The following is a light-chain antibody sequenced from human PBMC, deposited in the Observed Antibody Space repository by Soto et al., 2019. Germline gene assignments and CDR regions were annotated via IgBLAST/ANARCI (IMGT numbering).Light chain of an antibody. V-gene: IGKV3-11*01. J-gene: IGKJ3*01. CDR2: DAS. Sequence: EIVLTQSPATLSLSPGERATLSCRASQSVSSYFASYHQKPGQPPRLRIYDASHRATGLPARFSGSGSGTDFTLTISSLEPEDFAVYYCQQRSNWPLATFGPGTKVDIK. CDR3: QQRSNWPLAT. CDR1: QSVSSY.